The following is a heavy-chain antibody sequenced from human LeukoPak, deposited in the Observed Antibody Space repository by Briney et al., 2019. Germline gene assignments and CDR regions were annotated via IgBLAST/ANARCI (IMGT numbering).Heavy chain of an antibody. Sequence: PSETLTLTCAVYGGSFSGYYWSWIRQPPGKGLEWIGEINHSGSTNYNPSLKSRVTISVDTSKNQFSLKLSSVTAADTAVYYCARSVLVRSGVYYYYYYGMDVWGQGTTVTVSS. D-gene: IGHD6-13*01. CDR2: INHSGST. CDR1: GGSFSGYY. CDR3: ARSVLVRSGVYYYYYYGMDV. V-gene: IGHV4-34*01. J-gene: IGHJ6*02.